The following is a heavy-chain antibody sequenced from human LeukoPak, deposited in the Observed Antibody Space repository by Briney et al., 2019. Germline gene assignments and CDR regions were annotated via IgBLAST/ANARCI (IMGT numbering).Heavy chain of an antibody. CDR3: ASLLWFGESVTDY. D-gene: IGHD3-10*01. CDR1: GGSFSGYY. Sequence: SETLSLTCAVYGGSFSGYYWSWIRQPPGKGLEWIGEINHSGSTNYNPSLKSRVTISVDMSKNQFSLKLSSVTAADTAVYYCASLLWFGESVTDYWGQGTLVTVSS. V-gene: IGHV4-34*01. J-gene: IGHJ4*02. CDR2: INHSGST.